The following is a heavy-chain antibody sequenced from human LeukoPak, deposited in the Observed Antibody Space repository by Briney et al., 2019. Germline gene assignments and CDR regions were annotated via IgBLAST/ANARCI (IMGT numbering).Heavy chain of an antibody. Sequence: SETLSLTCTVSGGSISSSSYYWGWIRQPPGKGLEWIGSIYYSGSTYYNPSLKSRVTISVDTSKNQFSLKLSSVTAADTAVYYCARGTAAAGGDYWGQGTLVTVSS. D-gene: IGHD6-13*01. CDR1: GGSISSSSYY. CDR2: IYYSGST. V-gene: IGHV4-39*07. CDR3: ARGTAAAGGDY. J-gene: IGHJ4*02.